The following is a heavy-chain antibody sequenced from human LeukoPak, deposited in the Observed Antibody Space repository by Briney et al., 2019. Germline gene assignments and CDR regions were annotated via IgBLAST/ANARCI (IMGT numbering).Heavy chain of an antibody. Sequence: SQTLSLTCTVSGGSISSSDYYWSWIRQPPGKGLEWIGYIYHSGNTYYNPSLKSRVSISVDTSKNQFSLKLNSVTAADTVVYYYASIEVVAAAIDYWGQGTLVTVSS. CDR1: GGSISSSDYY. V-gene: IGHV4-30-4*01. D-gene: IGHD2-2*01. CDR2: IYHSGNT. CDR3: ASIEVVAAAIDY. J-gene: IGHJ4*02.